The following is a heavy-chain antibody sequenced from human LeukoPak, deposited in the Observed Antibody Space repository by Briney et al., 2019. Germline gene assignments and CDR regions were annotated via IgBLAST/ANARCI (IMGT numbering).Heavy chain of an antibody. CDR1: GGSISSYY. CDR2: IYSSGST. Sequence: SETLFLTCTVSGGSISSYYWSWIRQPAGKGLEWIGRIYSSGSTNYNPSLKSRVTMSVDTSKNQFSLKLSSVTAADTAVYYCVRELGYCSSTSCSEPDDAFDIWGQGTMVTVSS. CDR3: VRELGYCSSTSCSEPDDAFDI. V-gene: IGHV4-4*07. J-gene: IGHJ3*02. D-gene: IGHD2-2*01.